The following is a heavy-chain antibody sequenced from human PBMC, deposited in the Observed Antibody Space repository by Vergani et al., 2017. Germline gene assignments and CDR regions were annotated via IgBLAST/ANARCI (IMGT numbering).Heavy chain of an antibody. CDR3: ARAGYSSSWYGNYYYYGMDV. CDR1: GGSISSYY. J-gene: IGHJ6*02. V-gene: IGHV4-59*01. Sequence: QVQLQESGPGLVKPSETLSLTCTVSGGSISSYYWSWIRQPPGKGLEWIGYIYYSGGTNYNPSLKSRVTISVDTSKNQFSLKLSSVTAADTAVYYCARAGYSSSWYGNYYYYGMDVWGQGTTVTVSS. D-gene: IGHD6-13*01. CDR2: IYYSGGT.